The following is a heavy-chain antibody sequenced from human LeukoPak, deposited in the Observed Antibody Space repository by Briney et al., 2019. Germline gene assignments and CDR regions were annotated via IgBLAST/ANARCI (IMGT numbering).Heavy chain of an antibody. CDR3: ARRVHIAALYDAFDI. J-gene: IGHJ3*02. Sequence: SETLSLTCTVSGGSISSYYWSWIRQPPGKGLEWIGYIYTSGSTNYYPSLKSRVTISVDTSKNQFSLKLSSVTAADTAVYYCARRVHIAALYDAFDIWGQGTMVTVSS. CDR2: IYTSGST. CDR1: GGSISSYY. V-gene: IGHV4-4*09. D-gene: IGHD6-13*01.